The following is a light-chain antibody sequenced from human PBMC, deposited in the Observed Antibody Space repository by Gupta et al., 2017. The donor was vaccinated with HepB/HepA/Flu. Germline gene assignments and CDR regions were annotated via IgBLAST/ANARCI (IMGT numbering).Light chain of an antibody. CDR3: SSYTTSSTLVV. CDR2: DVS. V-gene: IGLV2-14*03. Sequence: ALINPPSSMGLPDRPTPISCTGTSSDVGGYHYVSWYQPHQGKAPKLMIYDVSNRPSGVSDRFSGSKSGNTASLTISGLQAEDEADYYCSSYTTSSTLVVFGGGTKLTVL. J-gene: IGLJ2*01. CDR1: SSDVGGYHY.